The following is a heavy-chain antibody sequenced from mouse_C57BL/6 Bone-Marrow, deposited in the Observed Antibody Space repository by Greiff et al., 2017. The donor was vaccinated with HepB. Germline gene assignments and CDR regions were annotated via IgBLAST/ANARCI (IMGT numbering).Heavy chain of an antibody. V-gene: IGHV1-81*01. CDR2: IYPRSGNT. CDR1: GYTFTSYG. Sequence: QVQLKESGAELARPGASVKLSCKASGYTFTSYGISWVKQRTGQGLEWIGEIYPRSGNTYYNEKFKGKATLTADKSSSTAYMELRSLTSEDSAVYFCAGELGRRFAYWGQGTLVTVSA. J-gene: IGHJ3*01. CDR3: AGELGRRFAY. D-gene: IGHD4-1*01.